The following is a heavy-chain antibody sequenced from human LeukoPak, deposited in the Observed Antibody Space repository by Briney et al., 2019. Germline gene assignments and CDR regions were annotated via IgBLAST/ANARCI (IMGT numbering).Heavy chain of an antibody. V-gene: IGHV3-23*01. Sequence: LPGGSLRLSCEASGFTFTTYAMSWVRQAPGKGLQWVSGISSGDSSTYYTDSVKGRFTISRDNSKNTLYLQINSLRAEDTAVYYCAKCMSGGGVCLNFDSWGQGILVTVSS. CDR1: GFTFTTYA. J-gene: IGHJ4*02. CDR2: ISSGDSST. CDR3: AKCMSGGGVCLNFDS. D-gene: IGHD2-21*02.